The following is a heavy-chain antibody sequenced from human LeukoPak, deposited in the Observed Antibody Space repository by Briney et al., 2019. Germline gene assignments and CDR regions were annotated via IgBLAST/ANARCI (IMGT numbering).Heavy chain of an antibody. CDR3: ARMSLHCSGGSCYRGPFDA. J-gene: IGHJ5*02. CDR2: VYYIGVP. Sequence: TLSLTRTGSGRSTAIEYWGSTRHPPGKGLEWITYVYYIGVPSDDPSLNSRVATSIDTSTNQFSLNLCSVNAADRDVYYCARMSLHCSGGSCYRGPFDAWGQGALVTVS. D-gene: IGHD2-15*01. V-gene: IGHV4-59*08. CDR1: GRSTAIEY.